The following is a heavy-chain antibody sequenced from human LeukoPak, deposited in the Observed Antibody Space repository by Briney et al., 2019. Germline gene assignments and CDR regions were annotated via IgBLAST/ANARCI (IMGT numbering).Heavy chain of an antibody. J-gene: IGHJ1*01. CDR1: GGSFSGYY. Sequence: PSEALSLTCAVYGGSFSGYYWSWIRQPPGKGLEWIGEINHSGSTNYNPSLKSRVTIPVDTSKNQFSLKLSSVTAADTAVYYCARGPLNSSIAARPRYFQHWGQGTLVTVSS. CDR3: ARGPLNSSIAARPRYFQH. CDR2: INHSGST. V-gene: IGHV4-34*01. D-gene: IGHD6-6*01.